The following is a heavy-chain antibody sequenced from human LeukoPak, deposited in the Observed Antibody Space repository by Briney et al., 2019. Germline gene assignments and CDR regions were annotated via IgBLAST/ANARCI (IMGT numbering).Heavy chain of an antibody. CDR1: GFTLSSFE. Sequence: PGGSLRLSCAASGFTLSSFEMNWVRQAPGKGLEWVSYISSSGGTRYYADSVEGRFTISRDNAKNSLYLQMNSLRAEDTAVYYCARDCGGGSCYGPYDAFDIWGQGTMVTVSS. J-gene: IGHJ3*02. CDR3: ARDCGGGSCYGPYDAFDI. CDR2: ISSSGGTR. V-gene: IGHV3-48*03. D-gene: IGHD2-15*01.